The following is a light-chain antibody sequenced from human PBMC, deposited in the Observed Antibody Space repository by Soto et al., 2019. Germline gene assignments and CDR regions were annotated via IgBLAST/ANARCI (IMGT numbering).Light chain of an antibody. CDR1: SSDVGGYNY. J-gene: IGLJ1*01. Sequence: QSALTQPASVSGSPGQSITISCTGTSSDVGGYNYVSWYQQHPGKAPKLIIYEVSNRPSGVSNRFSGSKSGNTASLTISGLQAEDEADYYCTSYTSNSTGVFGTGTKLTVL. V-gene: IGLV2-14*01. CDR2: EVS. CDR3: TSYTSNSTGV.